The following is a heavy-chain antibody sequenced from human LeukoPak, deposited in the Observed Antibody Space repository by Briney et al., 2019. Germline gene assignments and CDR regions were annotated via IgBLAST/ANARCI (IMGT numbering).Heavy chain of an antibody. Sequence: REASVKVSCKASGGTFSSYAISWVRQAPGQGLEWMGGIIPIFGTANYAQKFQGRVTITADEPTSTAYMELSSLRSEDTAVYYCAREGFYDFWSGFWFDPWGQGTLVTVSS. D-gene: IGHD3-3*01. V-gene: IGHV1-69*13. J-gene: IGHJ5*02. CDR3: AREGFYDFWSGFWFDP. CDR1: GGTFSSYA. CDR2: IIPIFGTA.